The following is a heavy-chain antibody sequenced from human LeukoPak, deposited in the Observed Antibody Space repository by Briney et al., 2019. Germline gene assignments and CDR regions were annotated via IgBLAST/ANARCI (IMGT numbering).Heavy chain of an antibody. CDR3: ARGGSIVVVPAATPRGRFDP. D-gene: IGHD2-2*01. Sequence: SETLSLTCTVSGGSISSYYWSWIRQPAGKGLEWIGRIYTSGSTNYNPSLKSRVTISVNTSKNQFSLKLSSVTAADTAVYYCARGGSIVVVPAATPRGRFDPWGQGTLVTVSS. J-gene: IGHJ5*02. CDR2: IYTSGST. CDR1: GGSISSYY. V-gene: IGHV4-4*07.